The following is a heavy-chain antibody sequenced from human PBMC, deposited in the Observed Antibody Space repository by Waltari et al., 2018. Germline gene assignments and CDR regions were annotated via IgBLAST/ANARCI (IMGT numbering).Heavy chain of an antibody. CDR2: IYYRGSA. CDR1: GGSISSGGYY. J-gene: IGHJ4*02. CDR3: ARSNYDILTLIDY. Sequence: QVQLQESGPGLVKPSQTLSLTCTVSGGSISSGGYYWSWIRQPPGKGLEWIGYIYYRGSAYYNPSLKGRVTISVDTSKNQFSLKLSSVTAADTAVYYCARSNYDILTLIDYWGQGTLVTVSS. V-gene: IGHV4-31*03. D-gene: IGHD3-9*01.